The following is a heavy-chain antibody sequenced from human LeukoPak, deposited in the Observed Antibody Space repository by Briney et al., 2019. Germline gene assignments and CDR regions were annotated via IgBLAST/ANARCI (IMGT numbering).Heavy chain of an antibody. D-gene: IGHD3-10*01. V-gene: IGHV4-34*01. CDR3: ALGGITMVRGESSWFDP. Sequence: PSETLSLTCAVYGGSFSGYYWSWVRQPPGKGLEWVGEIKHSGSTNYNPSLKSRVTISVDTAKNQFSLKLSSVTAADTAVYYCALGGITMVRGESSWFDPWGQGTLVTVSS. CDR2: IKHSGST. CDR1: GGSFSGYY. J-gene: IGHJ5*02.